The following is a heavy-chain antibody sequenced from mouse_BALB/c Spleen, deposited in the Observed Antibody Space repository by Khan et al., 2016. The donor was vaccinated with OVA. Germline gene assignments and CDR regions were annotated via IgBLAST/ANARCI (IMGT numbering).Heavy chain of an antibody. D-gene: IGHD1-2*01. J-gene: IGHJ2*01. CDR3: ARTARIKY. V-gene: IGHV3-2*02. Sequence: EVQLQQSGPGLVKPSQSLSLTCTVTGYSITSGYGWNWIRQFPGNKLEWMGYISYSGSTNYNPSPKSRISITRNTSKNQFFLQFNSVTTEDTAKYYCARTARIKYWGQGTTLTVSS. CDR1: GYSITSGYG. CDR2: ISYSGST.